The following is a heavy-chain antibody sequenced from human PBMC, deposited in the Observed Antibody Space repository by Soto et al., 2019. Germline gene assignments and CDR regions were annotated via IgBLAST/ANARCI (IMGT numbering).Heavy chain of an antibody. CDR2: ISAYNGNT. J-gene: IGHJ3*02. D-gene: IGHD3-3*01. Sequence: GASVKVSCKASGYTFTSYGISWVRQAPGQGLEWMGWISAYNGNTNYAQKLQGRVTMTTDTSTSTAYMELRSLRSDDTAVYYCARGRSGVVIENDAFDIWGQGTMVTVSS. CDR3: ARGRSGVVIENDAFDI. V-gene: IGHV1-18*01. CDR1: GYTFTSYG.